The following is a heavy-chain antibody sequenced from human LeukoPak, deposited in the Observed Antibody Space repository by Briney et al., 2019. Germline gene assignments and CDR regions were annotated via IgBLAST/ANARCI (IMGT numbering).Heavy chain of an antibody. J-gene: IGHJ3*02. D-gene: IGHD5/OR15-5a*01. Sequence: SQTLSLNCAISGDSVSSNNAVWNWIRQSPSRGLEWLGKTYYRSKWYNDSAVSVKSRLTINPDTSKNQLSLQLSSVTPEDTAVYYCARSVVYGAYDIWGQGTMVTVSS. CDR2: TYYRSKWYN. CDR3: ARSVVYGAYDI. V-gene: IGHV6-1*01. CDR1: GDSVSSNNAV.